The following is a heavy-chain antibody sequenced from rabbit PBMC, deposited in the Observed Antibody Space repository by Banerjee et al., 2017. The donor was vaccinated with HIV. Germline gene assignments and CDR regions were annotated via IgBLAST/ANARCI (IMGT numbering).Heavy chain of an antibody. J-gene: IGHJ4*01. V-gene: IGHV1S45*01. CDR2: INTSSGNT. CDR3: ARDLTGIIGWNFNL. D-gene: IGHD1-1*01. Sequence: QEQLVESGGGLVKPGASLTLTCTASGFTLSNYWMWWVRQAPGKGLEWIGCINTSSGNTVYATWAKGRLTISKTSWTTVTLQMTSLTAADTATYFCARDLTGIIGWNFNLWGQGTLVTVS. CDR1: GFTLSNYW.